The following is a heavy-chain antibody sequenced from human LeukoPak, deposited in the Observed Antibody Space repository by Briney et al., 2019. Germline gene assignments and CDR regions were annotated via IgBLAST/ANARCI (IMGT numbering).Heavy chain of an antibody. CDR3: ASVLAVAHLPLAFDI. CDR1: GFTVSSKY. V-gene: IGHV3-53*01. J-gene: IGHJ3*02. Sequence: GGSLRLSCAASGFTVSSKYMTWVRQAPGKGLEWVSVLYRGGSTYYADSVKGRFTISRDNSKNTLYLQMNSLRAEDTAVYYCASVLAVAHLPLAFDIWGQGTVVTVSS. CDR2: LYRGGST. D-gene: IGHD6-19*01.